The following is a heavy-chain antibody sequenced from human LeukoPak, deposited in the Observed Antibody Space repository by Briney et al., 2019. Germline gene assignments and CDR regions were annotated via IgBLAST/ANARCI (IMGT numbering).Heavy chain of an antibody. Sequence: GASVKVSCKASGYTFTGYYMHWVRQAPGQGLEWMGWINPNSGGTNYAQKFQGWVTMTRDTSISTAYMELNRLRFDDTAMYYCARGEYSNGYPYRLDSWGQGTLVTVSS. V-gene: IGHV1-2*04. J-gene: IGHJ4*02. D-gene: IGHD3-16*01. CDR1: GYTFTGYY. CDR3: ARGEYSNGYPYRLDS. CDR2: INPNSGGT.